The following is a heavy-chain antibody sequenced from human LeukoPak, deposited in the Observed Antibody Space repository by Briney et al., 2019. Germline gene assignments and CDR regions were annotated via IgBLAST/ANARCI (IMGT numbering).Heavy chain of an antibody. CDR1: GFTFSSYW. CDR3: AKGPYYDFWSGYYTNFDY. D-gene: IGHD3-3*01. J-gene: IGHJ4*02. V-gene: IGHV3-7*01. CDR2: IKQDGSDK. Sequence: GGSLRLSCAASGFTFSSYWMSWVRQAPGKGLEWVANIKQDGSDKYYVDSVKGRFTISRDNSKNTLYLQMNSLRAEDTAVYYCAKGPYYDFWSGYYTNFDYWGQGTLVTVSS.